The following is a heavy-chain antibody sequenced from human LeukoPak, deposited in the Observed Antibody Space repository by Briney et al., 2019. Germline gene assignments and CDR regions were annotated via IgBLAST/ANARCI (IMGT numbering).Heavy chain of an antibody. Sequence: ASVKVSCKASGGTFSSYAISWVRQAPGQGLEWMGGIIPIFGTANYAQKFQGRVTITTDESTSTAYMELSSLRSEDTAVYYCARGDRQERTYYMDVWGKGTTVTVSS. J-gene: IGHJ6*03. D-gene: IGHD1-14*01. CDR2: IIPIFGTA. CDR3: ARGDRQERTYYMDV. CDR1: GGTFSSYA. V-gene: IGHV1-69*05.